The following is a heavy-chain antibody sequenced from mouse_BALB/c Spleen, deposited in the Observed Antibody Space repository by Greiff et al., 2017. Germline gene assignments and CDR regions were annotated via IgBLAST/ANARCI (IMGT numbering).Heavy chain of an antibody. CDR1: GFTFSSFG. CDR3: ARWQLGLYYFDY. Sequence: EVKLVESGGDLVQPGGSRKLSCAASGFTFSSFGMHWVRQAPEKGLEWVAYISSGSSTIYYADTVKGRFTISRDNPKNTLFLQMTSLRSEDTAMYYCARWQLGLYYFDYWGQGTTLTVSS. J-gene: IGHJ2*01. D-gene: IGHD3-1*01. V-gene: IGHV5-17*02. CDR2: ISSGSSTI.